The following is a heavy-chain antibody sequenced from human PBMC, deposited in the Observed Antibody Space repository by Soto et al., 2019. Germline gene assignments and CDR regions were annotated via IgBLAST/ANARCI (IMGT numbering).Heavy chain of an antibody. CDR3: ARQGYCSNTACYTVDY. D-gene: IGHD2-2*02. CDR1: GYNFIDHW. V-gene: IGHV5-51*01. CDR2: IYPHDSDT. J-gene: IGHJ4*02. Sequence: GESLKISCEGSGYNFIDHWIAWVRQMPGKGLEWMGIIYPHDSDTTYSPSFLGQVTISADKSINAASLQWSSLEASDTAMYYCARQGYCSNTACYTVDYWGQGTLVTVSS.